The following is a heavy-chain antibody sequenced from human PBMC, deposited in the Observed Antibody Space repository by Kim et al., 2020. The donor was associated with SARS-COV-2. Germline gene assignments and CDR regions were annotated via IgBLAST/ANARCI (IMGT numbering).Heavy chain of an antibody. CDR2: IKGDGSEK. D-gene: IGHD2-21*01. J-gene: IGHJ6*02. Sequence: GGSLRLSCAASGFTFTNYWMTWVRQAPGKGLEWVANIKGDGSEKDYVDSVKGRFTISRDNAKNSLYLQMDSLRVEDTGVYYCAQPRIGKASRMEVWGQGTAVTVSS. CDR1: GFTFTNYW. CDR3: AQPRIGKASRMEV. V-gene: IGHV3-7*01.